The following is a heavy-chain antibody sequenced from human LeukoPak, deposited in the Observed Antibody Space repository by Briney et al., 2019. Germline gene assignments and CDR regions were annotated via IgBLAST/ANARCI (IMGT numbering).Heavy chain of an antibody. CDR3: AGPRAGYYGAYYMDV. CDR2: IYYSGST. D-gene: IGHD3-10*01. J-gene: IGHJ6*03. CDR1: GGSISSSSYY. Sequence: SETLSLTCTVSGGSISSSSYYWGWIRQPPGKGLEWIGSIYYSGSTYYNPSLKSRVTISVDTSKNQFSLKLSSVTAADTAVYYCAGPRAGYYGAYYMDVWGKGTWSPSP. V-gene: IGHV4-39*01.